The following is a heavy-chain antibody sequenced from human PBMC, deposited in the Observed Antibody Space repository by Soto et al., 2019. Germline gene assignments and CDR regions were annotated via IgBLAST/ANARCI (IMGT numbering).Heavy chain of an antibody. J-gene: IGHJ6*02. Sequence: QVQLVESGGGVVQPGRSLRLSCAASGFTFSSYCMHWVRQAPGKGLEWVAVIWYDGSNKYYADSVKGRFTISRDNSKNTLYLQMNSLRAQDTAVYYCARDRGYGSGSYIYGMDVWGQGTTVTVSS. V-gene: IGHV3-33*01. CDR3: ARDRGYGSGSYIYGMDV. CDR2: IWYDGSNK. D-gene: IGHD1-26*01. CDR1: GFTFSSYC.